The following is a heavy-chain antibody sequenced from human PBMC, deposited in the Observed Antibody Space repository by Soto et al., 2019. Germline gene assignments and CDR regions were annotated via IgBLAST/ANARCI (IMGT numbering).Heavy chain of an antibody. CDR1: GDSVTSNHFF. D-gene: IGHD3-22*01. Sequence: SETLSLTCTVSGDSVTSNHFFWGWIRQHPGKGLEWIGYIYYSGSTYYNPSLKSRVTISVDTSKNQFSLKLSSVTAADTAVYYCARVHIYYDSSGLPMPYWFDPWGQGTLVTVSS. CDR2: IYYSGST. CDR3: ARVHIYYDSSGLPMPYWFDP. V-gene: IGHV4-31*03. J-gene: IGHJ5*02.